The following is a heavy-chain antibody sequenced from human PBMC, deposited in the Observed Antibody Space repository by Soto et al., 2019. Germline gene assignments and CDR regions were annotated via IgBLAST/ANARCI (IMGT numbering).Heavy chain of an antibody. D-gene: IGHD2-2*01. J-gene: IGHJ4*02. CDR1: GGSISSGGYS. CDR2: IYHSGST. Sequence: SETLSLTCAVSGGSISSGGYSWNWIRQPPGKGLEWIGYIYHSGSTYYNPSLKSRVTISVDRSKNQFSLTLSSVTAADTAVFSCASSHAGANIPEPFHGGRGTRVTFSS. V-gene: IGHV4-30-2*01. CDR3: ASSHAGANIPEPFH.